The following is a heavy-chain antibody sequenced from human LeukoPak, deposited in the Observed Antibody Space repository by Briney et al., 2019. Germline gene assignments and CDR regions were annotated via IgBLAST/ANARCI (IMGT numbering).Heavy chain of an antibody. CDR1: GFTFGNAW. CDR3: TTGINYDFWSEADAFDI. Sequence: GGSLRLSCAASGFTFGNAWMSWVRQAPGKGLEWVGRIKSKTDGGTTDYAAPVKGRFTISRDDSKNTLYLQMNSLKTEDTAVYYCTTGINYDFWSEADAFDIWGQGTMVTVSS. J-gene: IGHJ3*02. CDR2: IKSKTDGGTT. V-gene: IGHV3-15*01. D-gene: IGHD3-3*01.